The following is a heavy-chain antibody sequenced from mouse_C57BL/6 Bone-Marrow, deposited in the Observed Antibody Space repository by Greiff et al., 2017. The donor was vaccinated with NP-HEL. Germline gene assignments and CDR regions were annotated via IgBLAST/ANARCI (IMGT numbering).Heavy chain of an antibody. D-gene: IGHD2-4*01. J-gene: IGHJ1*03. CDR2: ISSGSSTI. V-gene: IGHV5-17*01. CDR3: ARRGDYDERRDWYFDV. Sequence: DVMLVESGGGLVKPGGSLKLSCAASGFTFSDYGMHWVRQAPEKGLEWVAYISSGSSTIYYADTVKGRFTLSRDTAKNTLFLQMTRLRSEDTAMYYCARRGDYDERRDWYFDVWGTGTTVTVSS. CDR1: GFTFSDYG.